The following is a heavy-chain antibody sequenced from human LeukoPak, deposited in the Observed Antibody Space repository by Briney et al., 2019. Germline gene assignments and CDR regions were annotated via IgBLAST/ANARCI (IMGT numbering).Heavy chain of an antibody. CDR3: TRDPQRGVLSGPADR. CDR1: GFTFSSYG. Sequence: QPGRSLRLSCEASGFTFSSYGMHWVRQAPGKGLEWVAIISYDGSYQNYGDSVKGRFTISKDNSKNTLYLQMNSPIAEDTAVYYCTRDPQRGVLSGPADRWGKETLVTVSS. V-gene: IGHV3-33*05. CDR2: ISYDGSYQ. J-gene: IGHJ4*02. D-gene: IGHD3-16*01.